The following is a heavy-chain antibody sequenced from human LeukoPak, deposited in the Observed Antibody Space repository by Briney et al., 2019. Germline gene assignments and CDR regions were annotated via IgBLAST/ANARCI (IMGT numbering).Heavy chain of an antibody. CDR2: IYYGGST. V-gene: IGHV4-59*08. D-gene: IGHD5-18*01. CDR1: GGSISSYY. Sequence: PSETLSLTCTVSGGSISSYYWSWIRQPPGKGLEWIGNIYYGGSTNYNPSLKSRVTILVDTSKNQFSLKLSSVTAADTAVYYCATHGYSYVYDAFDIWGQGTMVTVAS. J-gene: IGHJ3*02. CDR3: ATHGYSYVYDAFDI.